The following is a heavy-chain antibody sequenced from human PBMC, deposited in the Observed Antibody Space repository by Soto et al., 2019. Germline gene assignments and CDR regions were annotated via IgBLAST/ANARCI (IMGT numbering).Heavy chain of an antibody. J-gene: IGHJ5*02. CDR1: GGSFSSSAYY. V-gene: IGHV4-39*07. CDR3: ARSVDP. CDR2: FYSSGST. Sequence: SETLSLTCTVSGGSFSSSAYYWGWIRQPPGKGLEWIGSFYSSGSTHYNPSLQSRLTISVDTSKNQFSLKLSSVTAADTAVYYCARSVDPWGQGTLVTVSS.